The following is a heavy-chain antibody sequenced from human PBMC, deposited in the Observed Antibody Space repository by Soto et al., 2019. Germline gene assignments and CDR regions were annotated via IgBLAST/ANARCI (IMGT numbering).Heavy chain of an antibody. D-gene: IGHD3-22*01. CDR3: ATSLLAVISPIWAY. CDR1: GGTFSSYA. Sequence: QVQLVQSGAEVKKPGSSVKVSCKASGGTFSSYAISWVRQAPGQGLEWRGGIIPIFGTANYAQKFQGRVTITADESTSTAYMELSSLRSEDTAVYYCATSLLAVISPIWAYWGQGTLVTVSS. J-gene: IGHJ4*02. V-gene: IGHV1-69*01. CDR2: IIPIFGTA.